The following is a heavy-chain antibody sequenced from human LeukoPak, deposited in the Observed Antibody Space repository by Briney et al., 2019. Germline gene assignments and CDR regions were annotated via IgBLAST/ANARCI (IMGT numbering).Heavy chain of an antibody. V-gene: IGHV1-69*05. CDR2: IIPIFGTA. CDR3: ARGARPFITMIVVVIGDAFDI. J-gene: IGHJ3*02. D-gene: IGHD3-22*01. CDR1: GGTFSSYA. Sequence: SVKVSCKASGGTFSSYAISWVRQAPGQGLEWMGGIIPIFGTANYAQKFQGRVTITTDESTSTAYMELSSLRSEDTAVYYCARGARPFITMIVVVIGDAFDIWGQGTMVTVSS.